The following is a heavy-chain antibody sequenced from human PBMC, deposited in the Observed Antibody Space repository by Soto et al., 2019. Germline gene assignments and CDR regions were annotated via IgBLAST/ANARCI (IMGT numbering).Heavy chain of an antibody. CDR2: IDWEEEK. V-gene: IGHV2-70*01. Sequence: SGPTLVNPKQTLILTCAFAGFSLSLKGMSVSWIRQPPGKALDFLALIDWEEEKFYSPSLRTRLTVSKDTSKSQVVLTLTNVEPVDTATYYCTRSTNGNYEYYFDYWGQGTMVTV. CDR1: GFSLSLKGMS. CDR3: TRSTNGNYEYYFDY. J-gene: IGHJ4*02. D-gene: IGHD1-7*01.